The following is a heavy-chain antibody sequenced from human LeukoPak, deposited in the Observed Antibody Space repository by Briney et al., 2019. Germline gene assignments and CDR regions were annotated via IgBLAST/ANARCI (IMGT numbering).Heavy chain of an antibody. Sequence: PSETLSLTCTVSGGSIGTYSWNWIRQPPGKGLEWIGYIYYSGTTNYNPSLKSRVTISVDTSKNQFSLKLSSVTAADTAVYYCARGRSSGWYGYYYYGMDVWGQGTTVTVSS. CDR2: IYYSGTT. V-gene: IGHV4-59*12. CDR1: GGSIGTYS. J-gene: IGHJ6*02. CDR3: ARGRSSGWYGYYYYGMDV. D-gene: IGHD6-19*01.